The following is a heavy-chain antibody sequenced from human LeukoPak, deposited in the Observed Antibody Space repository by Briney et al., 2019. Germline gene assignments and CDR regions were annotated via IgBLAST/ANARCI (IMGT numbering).Heavy chain of an antibody. CDR3: ASQYSSSWTPFDY. D-gene: IGHD6-13*01. Sequence: SETLSLTCTVSGGSISSSSYYWGWIRQPPGKGLEWIGSIYYSGSTYYNPSLKSRVTISVDTSKNQFSLKLSSVTAADTAVYYCASQYSSSWTPFDYWGQGTLVTVSS. CDR1: GGSISSSSYY. V-gene: IGHV4-39*01. J-gene: IGHJ4*02. CDR2: IYYSGST.